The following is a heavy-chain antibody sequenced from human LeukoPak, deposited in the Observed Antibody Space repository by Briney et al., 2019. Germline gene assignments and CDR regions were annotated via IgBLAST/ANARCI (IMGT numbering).Heavy chain of an antibody. Sequence: PGGSLTLSCAASGFTFSSYGMSWVRQAPGKGLEWVSAISGSGGSTYYADSVKGRFTISRDNSKNTLYLQMNSLRAEDTAVYYCARRSGIAVAGAFDYWGQGTLVTVSS. J-gene: IGHJ4*02. CDR2: ISGSGGST. V-gene: IGHV3-23*01. CDR3: ARRSGIAVAGAFDY. CDR1: GFTFSSYG. D-gene: IGHD6-19*01.